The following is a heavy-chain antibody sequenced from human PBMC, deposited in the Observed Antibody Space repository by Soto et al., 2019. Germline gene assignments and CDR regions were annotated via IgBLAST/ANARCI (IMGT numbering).Heavy chain of an antibody. D-gene: IGHD3-3*01. CDR2: IHYSGST. Sequence: SETLSLTCSVSGDSISISSYYWGWVRQPPGKGLEWIGSIHYSGSTHYNPSLKSRVTISGDTSKNQFSLKLSSVTAADTAVYYCARGGSYDFWSGYQKRDNWFDPWGQGTLVTVSS. CDR3: ARGGSYDFWSGYQKRDNWFDP. CDR1: GDSISISSYY. J-gene: IGHJ5*02. V-gene: IGHV4-39*01.